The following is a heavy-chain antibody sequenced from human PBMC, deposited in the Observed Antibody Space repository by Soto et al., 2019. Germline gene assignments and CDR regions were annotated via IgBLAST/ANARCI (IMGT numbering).Heavy chain of an antibody. J-gene: IGHJ4*02. CDR2: IWNDGSNE. CDR1: GFNFSSYG. CDR3: ARDKTVRGGYSDS. Sequence: PGWYLRLSCEASGFNFSSYGIHWVRQAPGKGLEWVAIIWNDGSNEYYADSVKGRFTISRDNSKNTVYLQVSKLRAEDTAVYFCARDKTVRGGYSDSWGQGTLVIVSS. D-gene: IGHD2-15*01. V-gene: IGHV3-33*01.